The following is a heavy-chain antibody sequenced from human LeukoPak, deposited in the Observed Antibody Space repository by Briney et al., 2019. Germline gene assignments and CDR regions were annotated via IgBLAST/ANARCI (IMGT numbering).Heavy chain of an antibody. CDR2: ISYDGSNK. V-gene: IGHV3-30*18. D-gene: IGHD1-26*01. J-gene: IGHJ3*02. CDR3: AEAGGSEPFGTFDI. CDR1: GFTFSSYG. Sequence: PGGSLRLSCAASGFTFSSYGMHWVRQAPGKGLEWVAVISYDGSNKYYADSVKGRFTISRDNSKNTLYLQMNSLRAEDTAVYYCAEAGGSEPFGTFDIWGQGTMVTVSS.